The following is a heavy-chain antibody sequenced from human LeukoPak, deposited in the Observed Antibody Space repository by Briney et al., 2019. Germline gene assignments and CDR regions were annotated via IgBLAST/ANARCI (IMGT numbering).Heavy chain of an antibody. CDR1: GYSISSGYY. D-gene: IGHD3-16*01. J-gene: IGHJ2*01. CDR3: GRGGGGLVIYRLKS. V-gene: IGHV4-38-2*02. CDR2: IFRSWTT. Sequence: TSETLSLTCTVSGYSISSGYYWGWVRQPPGKGLQWIGSIFRSWTTYYSPTLRRRLSMSLDTSKNQFSLKLTSVTATDTAVYYGGRGGGGLVIYRLKSGGRGALFIVPS.